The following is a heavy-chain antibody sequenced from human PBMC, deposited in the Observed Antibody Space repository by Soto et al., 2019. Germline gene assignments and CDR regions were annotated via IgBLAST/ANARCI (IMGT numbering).Heavy chain of an antibody. J-gene: IGHJ5*02. Sequence: GASVKVSCKASGYTFTSYDINWVRQATGQGFEWMGWMNPNSGNTGYAQKFQGRVTMTRDTSITTAYMELSSLRSEDTAVYYCARQVLRYYGSGSYAEYNWFDPWGQGTLVTVSS. CDR2: MNPNSGNT. CDR3: ARQVLRYYGSGSYAEYNWFDP. D-gene: IGHD3-10*01. V-gene: IGHV1-8*01. CDR1: GYTFTSYD.